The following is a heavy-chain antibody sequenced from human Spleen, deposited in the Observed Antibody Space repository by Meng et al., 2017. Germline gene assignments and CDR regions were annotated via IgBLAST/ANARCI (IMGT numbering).Heavy chain of an antibody. CDR3: ASGTPGRSYCDY. CDR1: GYTFTNYG. Sequence: QVQLVQSGAEVKKPGASVKVSCKASGYTFTNYGITWVRQAPGQGLEWMGWFVNYVDTYPAPKFQGRVTMTTDTHTNTAFMELRSLTSDDTAVYYCASGTPGRSYCDYWGQGTLVTVSS. CDR2: FVNYVDT. J-gene: IGHJ4*02. V-gene: IGHV1-18*01. D-gene: IGHD2-15*01.